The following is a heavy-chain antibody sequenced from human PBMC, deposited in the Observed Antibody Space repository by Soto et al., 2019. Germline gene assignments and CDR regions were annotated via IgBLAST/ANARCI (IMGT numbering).Heavy chain of an antibody. D-gene: IGHD1-26*01. CDR3: ARVRYSGSYPPEVYFDY. J-gene: IGHJ4*02. CDR1: GGSFSGYY. V-gene: IGHV4-34*01. CDR2: INHSGST. Sequence: SETLSLTRAVYGGSFSGYYWSWIRQPPGKGLEWIGEINHSGSTNYNPSLKSRVTISVDTSKNQFSLKLSSVTAADTAVYYCARVRYSGSYPPEVYFDYWGQGTLVTVSS.